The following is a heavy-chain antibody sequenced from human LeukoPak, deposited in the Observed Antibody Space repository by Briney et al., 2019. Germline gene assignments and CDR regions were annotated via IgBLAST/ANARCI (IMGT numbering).Heavy chain of an antibody. Sequence: ASVKVSCKASGYTFTSYAMHWVRQAPGQRLEWMGWINAGNGNTKYSQEFQGRVTITRDTSASTAYMELSSLRSEDTAVYYCLTYYYDSSGFDYWGQGTLVTVSS. D-gene: IGHD3-22*01. CDR2: INAGNGNT. J-gene: IGHJ4*02. CDR3: LTYYYDSSGFDY. V-gene: IGHV1-3*03. CDR1: GYTFTSYA.